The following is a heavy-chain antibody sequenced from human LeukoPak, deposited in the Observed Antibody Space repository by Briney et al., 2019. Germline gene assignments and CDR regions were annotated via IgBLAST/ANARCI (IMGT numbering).Heavy chain of an antibody. CDR3: ATDGIPGATTTLDY. CDR2: INPNSGGT. V-gene: IGHV1-2*02. CDR1: GYTFTGYY. J-gene: IGHJ4*02. Sequence: ASVKVSCKASGYTFTGYYMHWVRQAPGQGLEWMGWINPNSGGTNYAQKFQGRVTMTQDTYEDTAYMDLSTLRAEDTAVYYCATDGIPGATTTLDYWGQGTLVTVSS. D-gene: IGHD1-26*01.